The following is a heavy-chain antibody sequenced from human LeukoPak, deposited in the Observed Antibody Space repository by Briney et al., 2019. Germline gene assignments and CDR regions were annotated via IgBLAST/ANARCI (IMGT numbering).Heavy chain of an antibody. D-gene: IGHD3-3*02. V-gene: IGHV4-59*01. Sequence: SETLSLTCTVSGGSISTYHWSWIRQPPGKGLEWIGYFYYNGDTNYSPSLKSRVVISADTSQNQLSLTVRSVTAADTALYYCARELGSAFDIWGQGIMVIVSS. CDR3: ARELGSAFDI. CDR1: GGSISTYH. J-gene: IGHJ3*02. CDR2: FYYNGDT.